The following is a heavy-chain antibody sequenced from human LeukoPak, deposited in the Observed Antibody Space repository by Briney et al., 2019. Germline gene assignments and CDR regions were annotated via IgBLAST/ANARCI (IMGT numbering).Heavy chain of an antibody. CDR1: GGSISSHY. J-gene: IGHJ4*02. Sequence: SETLCLTCTVSGGSISSHYWSWVRQPPGKGLEYIGYISYTGRTNYNPSLKSRVTISVDTSKNQFSLRLSSVTAADTAVYYCARGTYGSPYWGQGTLVTVSS. CDR3: ARGTYGSPY. CDR2: ISYTGRT. D-gene: IGHD3-10*01. V-gene: IGHV4-59*11.